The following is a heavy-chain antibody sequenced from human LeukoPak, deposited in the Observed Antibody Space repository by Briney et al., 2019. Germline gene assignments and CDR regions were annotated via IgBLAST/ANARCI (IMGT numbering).Heavy chain of an antibody. CDR1: GGSISSYY. CDR2: IYYGGST. J-gene: IGHJ6*02. V-gene: IGHV4-59*01. Sequence: PSETLSLTCTVSGGSISSYYWSWIRQPPGKGLEWIGYIYYGGSTNYNPSLKSRVTISVDTSKNQFSLKLSSVTAADTAVYYCARGGDFWSGYYRQHYYGMDVWGQGTTVTVSS. CDR3: ARGGDFWSGYYRQHYYGMDV. D-gene: IGHD3-3*01.